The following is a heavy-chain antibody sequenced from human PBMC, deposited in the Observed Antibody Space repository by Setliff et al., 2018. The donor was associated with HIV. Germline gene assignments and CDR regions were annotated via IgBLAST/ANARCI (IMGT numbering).Heavy chain of an antibody. D-gene: IGHD5-18*01. CDR3: SNWNTTIDADS. V-gene: IGHV4-34*01. CDR2: ITPSGAT. J-gene: IGHJ4*02. Sequence: PSETLSLTCAVYGGSVSGHYWGWFRQPPGKGLEWIGEITPSGATNYLPSLKSRVTMSLDTSKNQFSLKLTSVTAADTALYYCSNWNTTIDADSWGQGTLVTVPQ. CDR1: GGSVSGHY.